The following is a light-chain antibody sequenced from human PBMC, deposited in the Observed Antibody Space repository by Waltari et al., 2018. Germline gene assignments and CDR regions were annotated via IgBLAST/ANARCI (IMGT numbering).Light chain of an antibody. J-gene: IGKJ1*01. CDR1: QSLLFRNVYNY. Sequence: DIVMTQSPLSLPVTPGEPATISCRSSQSLLFRNVYNYLDWYVQKPWQSPQLLIYLASNRASGVPDRFSGSGSGTEFTLTISSLQSEDFAVYYCQQYNNWWTFGQGTKVDI. CDR3: QQYNNWWT. CDR2: LAS. V-gene: IGKV2-28*01.